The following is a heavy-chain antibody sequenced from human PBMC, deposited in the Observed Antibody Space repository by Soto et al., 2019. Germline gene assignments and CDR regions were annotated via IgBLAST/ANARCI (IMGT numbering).Heavy chain of an antibody. CDR2: IYFDGTT. CDR1: GFTVSNNY. CDR3: GRDTSFHLQYGPEV. Sequence: PGGSLRLSCAASGFTVSNNYMSWVRQAPGKGREWVSVIYFDGTTYYADSVKGRFTISRDNSKNTVSLQMNSLGAEDTAVYDCGRDTSFHLQYGPEVWRQGTTVNVCS. V-gene: IGHV3-53*01. J-gene: IGHJ6*02. D-gene: IGHD3-16*01.